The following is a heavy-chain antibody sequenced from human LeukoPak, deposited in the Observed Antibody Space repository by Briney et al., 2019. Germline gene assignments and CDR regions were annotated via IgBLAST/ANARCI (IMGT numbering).Heavy chain of an antibody. V-gene: IGHV3-48*01. Sequence: GGSLRLSCAASGFTFSSYSMNWVRQAPGKGLEWVSYISSSSSTIYYADSVKGRFTISGDNAKNSLYLQMNSLRAEDTAVYYCARDLLYYDFWKGLAWGQGTLVTVSS. J-gene: IGHJ5*02. CDR2: ISSSSSTI. CDR1: GFTFSSYS. CDR3: ARDLLYYDFWKGLA. D-gene: IGHD3-3*01.